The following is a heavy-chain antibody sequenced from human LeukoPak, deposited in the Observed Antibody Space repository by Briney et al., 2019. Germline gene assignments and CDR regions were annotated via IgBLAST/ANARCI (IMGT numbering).Heavy chain of an antibody. D-gene: IGHD1-14*01. V-gene: IGHV4-59*01. J-gene: IGHJ4*02. CDR2: VSDGGRT. Sequence: PSETLSLTCSVSGGSITSYYWSWIRQTPRKGLEWIGHVSDGGRTNYSPSLRSRVSISVDTSKNQFSLKLNSVTAADTAVYFCARASTTFDDWGQGTLVTVSS. CDR3: ARASTTFDD. CDR1: GGSITSYY.